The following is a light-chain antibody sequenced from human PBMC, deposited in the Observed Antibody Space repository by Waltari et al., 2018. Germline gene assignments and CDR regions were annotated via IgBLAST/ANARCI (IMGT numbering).Light chain of an antibody. J-gene: IGKJ2*01. CDR2: KAS. CDR3: QQYNSYST. Sequence: DLHMTQSPSTLSASVGDRGTITCRASQSISSWLAWYQQKPGKAPKLLIYKASSLESGVPSRFSGSGSGTEFTLTISSLQPDDFATYYCQQYNSYSTFGQGTKLEI. CDR1: QSISSW. V-gene: IGKV1-5*03.